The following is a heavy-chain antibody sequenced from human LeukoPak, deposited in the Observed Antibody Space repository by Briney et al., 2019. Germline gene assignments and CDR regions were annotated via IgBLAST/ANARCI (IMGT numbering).Heavy chain of an antibody. CDR3: AKVQGNYFDSSGLDY. CDR2: ISYDGSNK. Sequence: GGSLRLSCAASGFTFSSYAMHWVRQAPGKGLEWVAVISYDGSNKYYPDSVKGRFTISRDNSKNTLYLQMNSLGAEDTAVYYCAKVQGNYFDSSGLDYWGQGTLVTVSS. J-gene: IGHJ4*02. D-gene: IGHD3-22*01. CDR1: GFTFSSYA. V-gene: IGHV3-30*04.